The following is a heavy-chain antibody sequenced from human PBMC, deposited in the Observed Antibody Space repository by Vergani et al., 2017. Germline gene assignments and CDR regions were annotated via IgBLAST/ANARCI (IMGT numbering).Heavy chain of an antibody. CDR2: ITNSGDKA. CDR3: AKDARRSNGWYYFVS. V-gene: IGHV3-23*01. J-gene: IGHJ4*02. Sequence: EVQLLESGGGLVQPGGSLRLSCAASGFTFSSYDMNWVRQAPGKGLEWVSGITNSGDKAYYADSVKGRFTISRDNSKNTLSLQLNSLRADDTAIYYCAKDARRSNGWYYFVSWGQGSLVTVSS. CDR1: GFTFSSYD. D-gene: IGHD6-19*01.